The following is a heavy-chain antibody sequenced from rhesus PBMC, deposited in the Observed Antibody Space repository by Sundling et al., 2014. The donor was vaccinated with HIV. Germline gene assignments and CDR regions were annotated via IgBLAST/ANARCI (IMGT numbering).Heavy chain of an antibody. V-gene: IGHV3-103*01. D-gene: IGHD6-31*01. Sequence: EVQLVETGGGLVQPGGSLKLSCAASGFPFSSYGMAWVRQAPGKGLEWVSAINSDGGSTYYADSVKGRFTISRDNSKNTLSLQMNSLRAEDTAVYYCAKDLEQRLCLDSWGQGVVVTVSS. CDR2: INSDGGST. CDR1: GFPFSSYG. CDR3: AKDLEQRLCLDS. J-gene: IGHJ6*01.